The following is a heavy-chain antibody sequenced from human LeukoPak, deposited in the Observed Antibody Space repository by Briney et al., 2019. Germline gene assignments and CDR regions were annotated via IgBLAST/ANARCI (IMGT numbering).Heavy chain of an antibody. Sequence: PSETLSLTCTVSGGSISSYYWSWIRLPPGKGLEWIGYIYYSGSTNYNPSLKSRVTISVDTSKNQFSLKLSSVTAADTAVYYCARWDCSGGSCQTGFDYWGQGTLVTVSS. CDR1: GGSISSYY. J-gene: IGHJ4*02. CDR3: ARWDCSGGSCQTGFDY. V-gene: IGHV4-59*01. CDR2: IYYSGST. D-gene: IGHD2-15*01.